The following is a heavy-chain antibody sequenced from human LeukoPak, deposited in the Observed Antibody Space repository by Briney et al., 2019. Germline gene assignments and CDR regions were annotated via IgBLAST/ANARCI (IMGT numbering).Heavy chain of an antibody. V-gene: IGHV4-39*01. Sequence: PSETLSLTCTVSGGSISSSSYYWGWIRQPPGKGLEWIGSIYYSGSTYYNPSLKSRVTISLDTSKNQFSLKLSSVTAAATAVYYCARLEDPIDSPHFDYWGQGTLVTVSS. CDR2: IYYSGST. D-gene: IGHD1-26*01. CDR3: ARLEDPIDSPHFDY. J-gene: IGHJ4*02. CDR1: GGSISSSSYY.